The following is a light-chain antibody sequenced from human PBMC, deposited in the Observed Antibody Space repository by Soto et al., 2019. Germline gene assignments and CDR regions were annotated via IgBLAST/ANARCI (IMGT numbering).Light chain of an antibody. CDR3: QHPGT. CDR2: KAS. J-gene: IGKJ1*01. V-gene: IGKV1-5*03. Sequence: DIQMTQSPSTLSASVGDRVTITCRASQSISYWLAWYRQEPGKAPKLLIYKASNLESGVPSRFSGSGSGTEFTLTISSLQADDFATYYCQHPGTFGQGTKVEIK. CDR1: QSISYW.